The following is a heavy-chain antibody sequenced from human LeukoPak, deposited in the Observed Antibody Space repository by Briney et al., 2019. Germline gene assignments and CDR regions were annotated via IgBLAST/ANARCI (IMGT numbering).Heavy chain of an antibody. V-gene: IGHV5-51*01. CDR2: IYPGDSDT. D-gene: IGHD3-3*01. CDR1: GYSFTNYW. CDR3: ARHRFWSGYSNYYYYMDV. J-gene: IGHJ6*03. Sequence: GESLKISCKVSGYSFTNYWIGWVRQMPGKGLEWMGIIYPGDSDTRYSPSFQGQVTISADKSISTAYLQWSSLKASDTAMYYCARHRFWSGYSNYYYYMDVWAKGPRSPSP.